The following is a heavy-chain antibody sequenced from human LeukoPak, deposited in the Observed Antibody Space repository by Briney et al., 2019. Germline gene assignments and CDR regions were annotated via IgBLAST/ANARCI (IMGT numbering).Heavy chain of an antibody. J-gene: IGHJ4*02. Sequence: SETLSLTCTVSGGSISNKYWSWIRQPPGKGLEWIGYIYYSGNTNYNPSLKSRVTILVDTSKNQVSLKLSSVTAADTAVYYCARVRGSYSADYWGQGTLVTVSS. V-gene: IGHV4-59*12. CDR2: IYYSGNT. D-gene: IGHD1-26*01. CDR1: GGSISNKY. CDR3: ARVRGSYSADY.